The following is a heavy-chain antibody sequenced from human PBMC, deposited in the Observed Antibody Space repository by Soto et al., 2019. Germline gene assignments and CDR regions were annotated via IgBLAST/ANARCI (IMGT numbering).Heavy chain of an antibody. CDR2: IIPIFGTA. Sequence: SVKVSCKASGGTFSSYAISWVRQAPGQGLEWMGGIIPIFGTANYAQKFQGRVTITADESTSTAYMELSSLRSEDTAVYYCAREGRITMIVGEPENAFDIWGQGTMVTVSS. V-gene: IGHV1-69*13. D-gene: IGHD3-22*01. CDR3: AREGRITMIVGEPENAFDI. CDR1: GGTFSSYA. J-gene: IGHJ3*02.